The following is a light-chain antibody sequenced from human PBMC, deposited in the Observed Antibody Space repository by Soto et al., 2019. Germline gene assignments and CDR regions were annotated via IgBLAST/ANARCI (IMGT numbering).Light chain of an antibody. CDR2: DVS. J-gene: IGLJ2*01. Sequence: QSVLTQPPSVSAAPGQKVTISCSGSSSNIGKNYVSWYQQLPGTAPKLMIYDVSNRPSGLSNRFSGSKSGNTASLTISGLQAEDEADYYCSSFTSSSTLVFGGGTKLTVL. CDR1: SSNIGKNY. CDR3: SSFTSSSTLV. V-gene: IGLV2-14*01.